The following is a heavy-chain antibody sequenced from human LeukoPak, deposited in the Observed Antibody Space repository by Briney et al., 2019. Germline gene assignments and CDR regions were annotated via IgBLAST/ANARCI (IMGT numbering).Heavy chain of an antibody. CDR1: GGSISSSSYY. D-gene: IGHD2-15*01. CDR3: ARQALGYCSGGSCYMHWFDP. J-gene: IGHJ5*02. V-gene: IGHV4-39*01. Sequence: SETLSLTCTVSGGSISSSSYYWGWIRQPPGKGLEWIGSIYYSGGTYYNPSLKSRVTISVDTSKNQFSLKLSSVTAADTAVYYCARQALGYCSGGSCYMHWFDPWGQGTLVTVSS. CDR2: IYYSGGT.